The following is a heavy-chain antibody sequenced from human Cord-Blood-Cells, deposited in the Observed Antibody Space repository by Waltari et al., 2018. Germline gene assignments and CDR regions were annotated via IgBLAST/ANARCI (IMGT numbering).Heavy chain of an antibody. CDR3: AKVRWELLREDY. V-gene: IGHV3-23*01. Sequence: EVQLLEPGGGLVQPGGSLRRPCPASALLFSRYALCWVRQAPGKGLEWVSAISGSGGSTYYADSVKGRFTISRDNSKNTLYLQMNSLRAEDTAVYYCAKVRWELLREDYWGQGTLVTVSS. J-gene: IGHJ4*02. CDR1: ALLFSRYA. CDR2: ISGSGGST. D-gene: IGHD1-26*01.